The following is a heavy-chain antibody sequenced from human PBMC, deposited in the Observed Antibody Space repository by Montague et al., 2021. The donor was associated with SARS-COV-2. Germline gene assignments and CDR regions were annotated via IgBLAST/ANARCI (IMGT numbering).Heavy chain of an antibody. V-gene: IGHV4-59*02. CDR1: GSSVRGYY. CDR2: INDSGST. D-gene: IGHD4-17*01. J-gene: IGHJ4*02. Sequence: SETLSLTCIVSGSSVRGYYWSWIRQPPGKGLEWIGYINDSGSTNYNPSLKSRVTISVDTSKNQFSLKLSSVTAADTAVYYCARENTVTTFGGPYYIDSWGQGTLVTVSS. CDR3: ARENTVTTFGGPYYIDS.